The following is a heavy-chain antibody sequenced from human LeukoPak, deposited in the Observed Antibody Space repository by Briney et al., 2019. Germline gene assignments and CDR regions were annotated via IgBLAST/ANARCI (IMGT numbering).Heavy chain of an antibody. D-gene: IGHD3-10*01. CDR2: ISWNSGSI. J-gene: IGHJ6*03. CDR3: AREVVTMVRGVIITGYYYYYMDV. V-gene: IGHV3-9*01. CDR1: GFTFDDYA. Sequence: GGSLRLSCAASGFTFDDYAMHWVRQAPGKGLEWVSGISWNSGSIGYADSVKGRFTISRDNAKNSLYLQMNSLRVEDTAVYYCAREVVTMVRGVIITGYYYYYMDVWGKGTTVTISS.